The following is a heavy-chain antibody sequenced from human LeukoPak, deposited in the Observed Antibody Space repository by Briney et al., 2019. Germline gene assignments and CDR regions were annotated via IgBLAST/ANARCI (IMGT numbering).Heavy chain of an antibody. Sequence: GASVKVSCKASGYTFTSYDINWVRQATGQGLEWMGWMNPNSGNTGYAQKFQGRVTITRNTSISTAYMELSSLRSEDTAVYYCARDLSSYYDFWSGLVSPDWYFDLWGRGTLVTVSS. CDR1: GYTFTSYD. CDR3: ARDLSSYYDFWSGLVSPDWYFDL. D-gene: IGHD3-3*01. V-gene: IGHV1-8*03. CDR2: MNPNSGNT. J-gene: IGHJ2*01.